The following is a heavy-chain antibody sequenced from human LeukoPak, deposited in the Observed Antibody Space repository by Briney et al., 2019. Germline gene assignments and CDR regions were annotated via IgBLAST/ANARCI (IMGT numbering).Heavy chain of an antibody. CDR3: ARGHYYYAFDI. Sequence: ASVKVSCKASGATFNDYALNWVRQAPGQGLEWMGVFIPILDTANSTQNFQDRVTMTRDTSISTAYMELSRLRSDDTAMYYCARGHYYYAFDIWGQGTMVTVSS. V-gene: IGHV1-2*02. CDR1: GATFNDYA. D-gene: IGHD3-10*01. J-gene: IGHJ3*02. CDR2: FIPILDTA.